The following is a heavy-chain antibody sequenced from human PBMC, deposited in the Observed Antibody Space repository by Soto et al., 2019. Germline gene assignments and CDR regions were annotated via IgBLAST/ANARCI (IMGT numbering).Heavy chain of an antibody. Sequence: QLQLQESGSGLVKPSQTLSLTCAVSGGSISSGGYSWSWIRQPPGKGLEWIGYIYHSGSTYYNPSLKSRVTISVDRSKNQFSLKLSSVTAADTAVYYCAREREYCSGGSCYPDAFDIWGQGTMVTVSS. D-gene: IGHD2-15*01. CDR3: AREREYCSGGSCYPDAFDI. V-gene: IGHV4-30-2*01. CDR1: GGSISSGGYS. J-gene: IGHJ3*02. CDR2: IYHSGST.